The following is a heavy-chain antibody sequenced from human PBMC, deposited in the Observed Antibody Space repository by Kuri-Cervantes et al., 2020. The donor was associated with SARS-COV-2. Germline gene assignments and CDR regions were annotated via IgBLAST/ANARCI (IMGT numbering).Heavy chain of an antibody. Sequence: SETLSLTCTVSGGSISSYYWSWIRQPAGKGLEWIGRIYTSGSTNYNPSLKSRVTMSVDTSKSQFSLKLSSVTAADTAVYYCARADYNCGGDCYDAFDIWGQGTMVTVSS. V-gene: IGHV4-4*07. CDR1: GGSISSYY. D-gene: IGHD2-21*01. CDR2: IYTSGST. J-gene: IGHJ3*02. CDR3: ARADYNCGGDCYDAFDI.